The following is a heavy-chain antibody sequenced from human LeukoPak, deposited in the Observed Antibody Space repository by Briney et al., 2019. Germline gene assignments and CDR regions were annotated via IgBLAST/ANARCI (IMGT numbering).Heavy chain of an antibody. CDR1: GFTFRSYG. Sequence: GGSLRLSCAASGFTFRSYGMHWVRQAPGKGLEWVALIRYDGSNKYYADSVKGRFTISRDSSKNTLYLQMNSLRAEDTAVYYCAREWIIVATEANWFDPWGQGTLVTVSS. D-gene: IGHD5-12*01. CDR3: AREWIIVATEANWFDP. V-gene: IGHV3-30*02. CDR2: IRYDGSNK. J-gene: IGHJ5*02.